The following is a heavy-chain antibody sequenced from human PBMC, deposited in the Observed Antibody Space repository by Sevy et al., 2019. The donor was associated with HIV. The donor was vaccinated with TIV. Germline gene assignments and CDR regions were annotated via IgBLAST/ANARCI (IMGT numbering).Heavy chain of an antibody. Sequence: GESLKISCRASGYRFSSYWIAWVRQVPGKGLEWMGIIYPDDSEIRYSPSLQGQVTISVDKSISTAYLQWSSLEASDTAMYFCARRFYDSTGYPQYFFDYWGQGTLVTVSS. V-gene: IGHV5-51*01. CDR1: GYRFSSYW. CDR3: ARRFYDSTGYPQYFFDY. CDR2: IYPDDSEI. D-gene: IGHD3-22*01. J-gene: IGHJ4*02.